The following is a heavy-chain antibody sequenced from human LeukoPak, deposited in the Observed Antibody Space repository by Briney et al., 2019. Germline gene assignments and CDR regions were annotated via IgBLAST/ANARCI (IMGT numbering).Heavy chain of an antibody. J-gene: IGHJ6*02. Sequence: SETLSLTCAVYGGSFSGYYWSWIRQPPGKGLEWIGEINHSGSTNYNPSLKSRVTISVDTSKNQFSLKLSSVTAADTAVYYCARVATIFGVVMEAYYYYYGMDVWGQGTRSPSP. D-gene: IGHD3-3*01. CDR3: ARVATIFGVVMEAYYYYYGMDV. CDR2: INHSGST. V-gene: IGHV4-34*01. CDR1: GGSFSGYY.